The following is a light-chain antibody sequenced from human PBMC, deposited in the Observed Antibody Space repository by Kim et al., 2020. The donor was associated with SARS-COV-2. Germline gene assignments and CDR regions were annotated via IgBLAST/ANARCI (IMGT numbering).Light chain of an antibody. Sequence: SSELTQDPAVSVALGQTVRITCQGDSLRSYYASWYQQRPGQAPVVAIYGKNNQPSGIPDRFSGSSSGNTASLTITGAQAEDEADYYCQSRDSSGKVVFGGGAQLTVL. V-gene: IGLV3-19*01. CDR3: QSRDSSGKVV. CDR2: GKN. J-gene: IGLJ2*01. CDR1: SLRSYY.